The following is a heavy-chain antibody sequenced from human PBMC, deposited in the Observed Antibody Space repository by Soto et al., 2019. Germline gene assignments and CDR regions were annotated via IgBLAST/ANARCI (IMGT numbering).Heavy chain of an antibody. Sequence: DVQLVKSGGGLIQPGGSLRLSCAASGITATNGHMNWVRQAPGKGLEWVSVIYSDDNTNYADAVKDRFTISRDTSKNTVYLQMNSLRAEDTAVYYCARDWNGDKYFDFWDQGSLVTVSS. D-gene: IGHD4-17*01. CDR2: IYSDDNT. CDR1: GITATNGH. J-gene: IGHJ4*02. CDR3: ARDWNGDKYFDF. V-gene: IGHV3-53*01.